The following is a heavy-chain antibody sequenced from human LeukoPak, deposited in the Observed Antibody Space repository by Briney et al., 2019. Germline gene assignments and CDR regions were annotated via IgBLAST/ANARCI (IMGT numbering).Heavy chain of an antibody. Sequence: SETLSLTCTVSGGPMSSYYWIWIRQPPGKGLEGIGYISYSGSTNYHPSLKSRLPISVDTPHNHFPLKLRSVTAADTAVYYCARDPSGRYWYFDLWGRGTLVTVSS. CDR1: GGPMSSYY. CDR3: ARDPSGRYWYFDL. J-gene: IGHJ2*01. V-gene: IGHV4-59*01. CDR2: ISYSGST.